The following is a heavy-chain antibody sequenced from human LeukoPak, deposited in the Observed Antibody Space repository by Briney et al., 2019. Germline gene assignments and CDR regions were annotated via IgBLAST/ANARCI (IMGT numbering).Heavy chain of an antibody. CDR1: GFTFSSYG. V-gene: IGHV3-21*01. D-gene: IGHD3-10*01. CDR3: ARGCLEWYTMVRGVGQLDY. J-gene: IGHJ4*02. CDR2: ISSSSSYI. Sequence: GGSLRLSCAASGFTFSSYGMNWVRLAPGQGLEWVSSISSSSSYIYYEDSVQGRFTISRDNAKNSLYRQMNSLRAEDTAVYYCARGCLEWYTMVRGVGQLDYWGQGTLVTVSS.